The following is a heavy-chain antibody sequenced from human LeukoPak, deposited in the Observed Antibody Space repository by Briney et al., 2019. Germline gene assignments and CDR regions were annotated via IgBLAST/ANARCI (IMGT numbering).Heavy chain of an antibody. CDR2: INPNSGGT. V-gene: IGHV1-2*02. J-gene: IGHJ4*02. D-gene: IGHD2-15*01. CDR3: ASLCSGGSCYDDY. Sequence: ASVKVSCKASGYTFTGYYMHWVRQAPGQGLEWMGWINPNSGGTNYAQKFQGRVTMTRDTSISTACMELSRLRSDDTAVYYCASLCSGGSCYDDYWGQGTLVTVSS. CDR1: GYTFTGYY.